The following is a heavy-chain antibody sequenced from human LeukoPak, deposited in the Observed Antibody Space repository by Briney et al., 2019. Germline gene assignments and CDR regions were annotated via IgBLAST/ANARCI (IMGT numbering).Heavy chain of an antibody. CDR3: ARVLEYSSSSRTYYYYYYMDV. Sequence: ASVKVSCKASGYTFTGYYMHWVRQAPGQGLEWMGRINPNSGGTNYAQKFQGRVTMTRDTSISTAYMELSRLRSDDTAVYYCARVLEYSSSSRTYYYYYYMDVWGKGTTVTVSS. CDR2: INPNSGGT. D-gene: IGHD6-6*01. V-gene: IGHV1-2*06. CDR1: GYTFTGYY. J-gene: IGHJ6*03.